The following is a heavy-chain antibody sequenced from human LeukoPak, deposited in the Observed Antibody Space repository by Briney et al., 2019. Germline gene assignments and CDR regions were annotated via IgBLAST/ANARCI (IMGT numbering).Heavy chain of an antibody. V-gene: IGHV3-49*04. CDR3: TREAATGYYYGSGDLDY. J-gene: IGHJ4*02. Sequence: GGSLRLSCTASGFTFGDYAMSWVRQAPGKGLEWVGFIRSKAYGGTTEYAASVKGRFTISRDDSKSIAYLQMNSLKTEDTAVYYCTREAATGYYYGSGDLDYWGQGTLVTVSS. D-gene: IGHD3-10*01. CDR2: IRSKAYGGTT. CDR1: GFTFGDYA.